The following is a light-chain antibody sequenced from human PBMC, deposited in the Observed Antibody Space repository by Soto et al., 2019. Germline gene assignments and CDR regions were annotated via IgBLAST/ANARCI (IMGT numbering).Light chain of an antibody. CDR2: GAS. Sequence: EIVLTQSPGTLSLSPGERATLSCRASQSVSSSYLAWYQQKPGQAPRLLIYGASSRATGIPDRFSGSGAVTDFTLTIRRLEPDDCAGYYCKPYGSSPVFTFDPGTKVDIK. CDR3: KPYGSSPVFT. J-gene: IGKJ3*01. CDR1: QSVSSSY. V-gene: IGKV3-20*01.